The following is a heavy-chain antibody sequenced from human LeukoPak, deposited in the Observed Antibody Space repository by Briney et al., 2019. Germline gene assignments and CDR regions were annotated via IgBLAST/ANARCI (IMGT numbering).Heavy chain of an antibody. D-gene: IGHD6-13*01. Sequence: GESLKISCKGSGYSFTSYWIGWVRQMPGKGLEWMGIIYPGDSDTRYSPSFQGQVTISADKSINTAYLQWSSLKASDTAMYYCARGAGSSSWTNWFDPWGQGTLVTVSS. CDR3: ARGAGSSSWTNWFDP. CDR1: GYSFTSYW. V-gene: IGHV5-51*01. J-gene: IGHJ5*02. CDR2: IYPGDSDT.